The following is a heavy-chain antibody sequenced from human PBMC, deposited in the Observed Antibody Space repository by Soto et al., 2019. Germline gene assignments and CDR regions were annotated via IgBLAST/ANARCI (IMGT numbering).Heavy chain of an antibody. CDR2: ISGSGGST. Sequence: GGSLRLSCAASGFTFSSYAMSWVRQAPGKGLEWVSAISGSGGSTYYADSVKGRFTISRDNSKNTLYLQMNSLRAEDTAVYYCAKEGTAATWLFSDYYYGMDVWGQGTTVTVSS. D-gene: IGHD2-15*01. CDR3: AKEGTAATWLFSDYYYGMDV. J-gene: IGHJ6*02. CDR1: GFTFSSYA. V-gene: IGHV3-23*01.